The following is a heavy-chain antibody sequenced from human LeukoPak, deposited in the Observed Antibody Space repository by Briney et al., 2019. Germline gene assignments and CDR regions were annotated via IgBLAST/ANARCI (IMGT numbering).Heavy chain of an antibody. J-gene: IGHJ4*02. CDR2: ISSSGVGT. V-gene: IGHV3-23*01. Sequence: GGSLRLSCAASGFIVSNNYISWVRQAPGKGLEWVSSISSSGVGTYYADSVRGRFTISRDNSKNTLFLQMNSLRAEDSAVYYCAKDYVVGSIDYWGQGTLVTVSS. CDR1: GFIVSNNY. D-gene: IGHD2-21*01. CDR3: AKDYVVGSIDY.